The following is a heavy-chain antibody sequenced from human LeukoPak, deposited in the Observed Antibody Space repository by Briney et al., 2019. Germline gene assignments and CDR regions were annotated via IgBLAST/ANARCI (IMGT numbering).Heavy chain of an antibody. V-gene: IGHV4-59*01. Sequence: PSETLSLTCTVSGGSISSYYWSWIRQPPGKGLEWIGYIYYSGSTNYNPSLKSRVTISVDTSKNQFSLKLSSVTAADTAVYYCARGRIAAAVYYFDYWGQGTLVTVSS. D-gene: IGHD6-13*01. CDR1: GGSISSYY. CDR2: IYYSGST. CDR3: ARGRIAAAVYYFDY. J-gene: IGHJ4*02.